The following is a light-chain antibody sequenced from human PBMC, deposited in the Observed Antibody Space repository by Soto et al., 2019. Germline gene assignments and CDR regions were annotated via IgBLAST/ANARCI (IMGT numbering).Light chain of an antibody. CDR3: QQYNNWQIT. J-gene: IGKJ5*01. CDR1: QSVREN. V-gene: IGKV3D-15*01. Sequence: EILLIQSPGALAVSPGEVSTLSCRASQSVRENLEWYQQKPGKAPRLLIYGASTRTTGIPARFSGSGSGTEFTLTISSLQSEDFEVYYCQQYNNWQITFGQGTRLEIK. CDR2: GAS.